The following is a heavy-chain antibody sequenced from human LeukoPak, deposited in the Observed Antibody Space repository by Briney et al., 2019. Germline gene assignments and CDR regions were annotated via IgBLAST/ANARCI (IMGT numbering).Heavy chain of an antibody. V-gene: IGHV3-23*05. D-gene: IGHD3-3*01. Sequence: GGSLRLSCAASGFTFSNYVMGWVRQDPGKGLQWVSIINGSGSFTSYADSVKGRFTISRDNSKNTLYLQMNSLRAEDTAVYYCATFRFLGTWGQGTMVTVS. CDR3: ATFRFLGT. CDR1: GFTFSNYV. J-gene: IGHJ3*01. CDR2: INGSGSFT.